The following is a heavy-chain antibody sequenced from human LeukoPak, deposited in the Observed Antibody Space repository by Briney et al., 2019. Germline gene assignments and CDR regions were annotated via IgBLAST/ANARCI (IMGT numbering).Heavy chain of an antibody. V-gene: IGHV1-18*01. J-gene: IGHJ4*02. CDR2: ISTYNGNA. Sequence: GASVKVSCKASGYTFTSYGISWVRQAPGQGLEWMGWISTYNGNANYAQKLQGRVTVTTDTSTSTAYMELRSLRSDDTAVYYCARDERGSCSSSSCYYFDYWGQRTLVTVSS. D-gene: IGHD2-2*01. CDR1: GYTFTSYG. CDR3: ARDERGSCSSSSCYYFDY.